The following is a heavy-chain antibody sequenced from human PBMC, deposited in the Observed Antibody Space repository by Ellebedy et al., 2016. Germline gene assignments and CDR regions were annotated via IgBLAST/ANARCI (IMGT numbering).Heavy chain of an antibody. J-gene: IGHJ5*02. D-gene: IGHD3-22*01. CDR1: GGSMSSGGYY. CDR2: IYYSGST. V-gene: IGHV4-30-4*01. CDR3: ARDYDSSGYYTSGFGP. Sequence: SETLSLXXTVSGGSMSSGGYYWIWIRQVPGKGLEWIGYIYYSGSTDYKSSLKSRVTISLDTSKNQFSLELRSVTAADTAVYYCARDYDSSGYYTSGFGPWGQGTLVTVSS.